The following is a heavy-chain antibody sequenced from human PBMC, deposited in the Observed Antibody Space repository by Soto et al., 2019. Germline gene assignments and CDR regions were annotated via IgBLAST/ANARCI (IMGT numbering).Heavy chain of an antibody. CDR1: GFTVSGNY. J-gene: IGHJ5*02. D-gene: IGHD3-22*01. CDR3: ARVPTYYQDSIGYQPFHP. V-gene: IGHV4-59*06. CDR2: IHYSGGATYSP. Sequence: VQLVESGGGLIQPGGSLTLSCAASGFTVSGNYITWVRQPPGKGLEWLGYIHYSGGATYSPSYNPSLKSRIAISVDNSKRLFSLKLTSVSAADTAVYYCARVPTYYQDSIGYQPFHPWGQGTLVTVSS.